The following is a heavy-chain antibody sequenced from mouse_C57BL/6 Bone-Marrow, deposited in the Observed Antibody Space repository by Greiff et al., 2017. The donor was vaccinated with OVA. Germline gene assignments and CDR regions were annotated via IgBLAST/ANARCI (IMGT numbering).Heavy chain of an antibody. D-gene: IGHD1-1*01. CDR1: GYTFTSYW. CDR3: ARITTVVATSNYFDY. CDR2: IHPNSGST. Sequence: VQLQQPGAELVKPGASVKLSCKASGYTFTSYWMHWVKQRPGQGLEWIGMIHPNSGSTNYNEKFKSKATLTVDKSSSTAYMQLSSLTSEDSAVYDCARITTVVATSNYFDYWGQGTTLTVSS. J-gene: IGHJ2*01. V-gene: IGHV1-64*01.